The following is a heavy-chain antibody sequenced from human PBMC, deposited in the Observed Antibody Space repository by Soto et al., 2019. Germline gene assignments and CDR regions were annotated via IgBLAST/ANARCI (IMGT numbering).Heavy chain of an antibody. Sequence: QVQLQQWGAGLLKPSETLSLTCAVYGGSFSGYYWSWIRQPPGKGLEWIGEINHSGSTNYNPSLKSRVTISVDTSKNQFSRKLSSVTAADTAVYYCAREGYCSGGSCQRFDYWGQGTLVTVSA. J-gene: IGHJ4*02. CDR3: AREGYCSGGSCQRFDY. CDR1: GGSFSGYY. D-gene: IGHD2-15*01. V-gene: IGHV4-34*01. CDR2: INHSGST.